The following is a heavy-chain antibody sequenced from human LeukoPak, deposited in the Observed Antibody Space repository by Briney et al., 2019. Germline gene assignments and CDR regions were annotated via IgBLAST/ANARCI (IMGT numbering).Heavy chain of an antibody. J-gene: IGHJ4*02. CDR1: GFTFSNYE. Sequence: GGSLRLSCAASGFTFSNYEMSWVRQAPGKGLEWVSYINSGGSTIYYADSVKGRFTISRDNAKNSLYLQMNSLIAEDTAVYYCARVWGFDYWGQGIVVSVSS. CDR3: ARVWGFDY. CDR2: INSGGSTI. D-gene: IGHD7-27*01. V-gene: IGHV3-48*03.